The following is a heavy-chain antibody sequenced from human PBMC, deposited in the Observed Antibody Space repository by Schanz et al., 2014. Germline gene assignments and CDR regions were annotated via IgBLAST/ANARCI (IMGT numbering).Heavy chain of an antibody. J-gene: IGHJ4*02. CDR2: INGDGSRT. CDR1: GFTFRGYA. CDR3: ARIGGSVFDY. V-gene: IGHV3-23*04. D-gene: IGHD3-10*01. Sequence: VQLVESGGGVVQPGRSLRLSCAASGFTFRGYAMSWVRQAPGRGLEWVSRINGDGSRTAYADSVKGRFTISRDNAKSSLYLQMNSLRAEDTAVYYCARIGGSVFDYWAQGTLVTVSS.